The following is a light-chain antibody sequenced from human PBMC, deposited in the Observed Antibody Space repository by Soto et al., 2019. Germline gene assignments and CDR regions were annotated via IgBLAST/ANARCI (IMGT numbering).Light chain of an antibody. J-gene: IGKJ1*01. Sequence: EIVMTQSPATLSVSPGETATLSCRASQSVSNNVAWYQQKPGQAPRLLILGASTRATGIPARFSGSGSGTEFTLTISRLEPEDFAVYYCQQYGRPFGQGTKVDIK. CDR2: GAS. CDR3: QQYGRP. V-gene: IGKV3-15*01. CDR1: QSVSNN.